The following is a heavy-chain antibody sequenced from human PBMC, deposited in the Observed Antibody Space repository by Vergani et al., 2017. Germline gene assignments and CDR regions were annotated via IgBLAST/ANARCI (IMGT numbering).Heavy chain of an antibody. CDR3: AIDCLSDVGYCSGGSCYANYYYGMDG. D-gene: IGHD2-15*01. CDR2: INSRSSYL. V-gene: IGHV3-21*01. CDR1: GFTFSSYS. J-gene: IGHJ6*02. Sequence: EMQLMESGGGLVKPGGSLRLSCAASGFTFSSYSMNWVRQAPGKGLERVSSINSRSSYLHYADSVKGRCTNPRDNAKNSLYLQMNSLRAEDTAVYYCAIDCLSDVGYCSGGSCYANYYYGMDGCHQG.